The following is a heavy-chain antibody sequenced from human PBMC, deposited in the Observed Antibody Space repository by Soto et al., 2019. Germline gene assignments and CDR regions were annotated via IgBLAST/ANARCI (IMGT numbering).Heavy chain of an antibody. CDR2: TYYRSKWYN. D-gene: IGHD6-13*01. CDR3: ARDFSSSWDAEYFQH. CDR1: GDSVSSNSAA. V-gene: IGHV6-1*01. Sequence: SQTLSLTCAISGDSVSSNSAAWNWIRQSPSRGLEWRGRTYYRSKWYNDYAVSVKSRITINPGTSKNQFSLQLNSVTPEVTAVYYCARDFSSSWDAEYFQHWGQGTLVTVS. J-gene: IGHJ1*01.